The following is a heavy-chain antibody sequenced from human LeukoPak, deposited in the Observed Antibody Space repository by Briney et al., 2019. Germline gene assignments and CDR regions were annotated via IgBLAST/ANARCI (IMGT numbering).Heavy chain of an antibody. CDR2: IYYSGST. D-gene: IGHD6-13*01. J-gene: IGHJ5*02. CDR3: ARSSGYSSSGGLNWFDT. V-gene: IGHV4-39*01. CDR1: GGSISSSSYY. Sequence: PSETLSLTCTVSGGSISSSSYYWGWIRQPPGKGLEWIGSIYYSGSTYYNPSLKSRVTISVDTSKNQFSLKLSSVTAADPAVYYCARSSGYSSSGGLNWFDTWGQGTLVTVSS.